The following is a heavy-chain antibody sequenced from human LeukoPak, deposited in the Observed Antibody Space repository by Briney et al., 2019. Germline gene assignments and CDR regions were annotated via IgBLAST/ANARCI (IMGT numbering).Heavy chain of an antibody. V-gene: IGHV1-18*01. D-gene: IGHD3-22*01. CDR3: ARQNLYDSSGYYLDY. CDR2: ISAYNGNT. J-gene: IGHJ4*02. Sequence: ASVKVSCKASGYTFTSYGISWVRQAPGQGLEWMEWISAYNGNTNYAQKLQGRVTMTTDTSTSTAYMELRSLRSDDTAVYYCARQNLYDSSGYYLDYWGQGTLVTVSS. CDR1: GYTFTSYG.